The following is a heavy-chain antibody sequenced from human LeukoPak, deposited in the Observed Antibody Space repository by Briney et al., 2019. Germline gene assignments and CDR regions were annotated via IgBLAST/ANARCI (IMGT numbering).Heavy chain of an antibody. Sequence: GGSLRLSCVASGFTFTSSWMTWVRQAPGKGLEWVANIRDDGSKKYYVESVKGRFTVSRDNAKNSLYLQMNSLRAEDTAVYYCARVGDSYAISGAFDLWGQGTLVTVS. V-gene: IGHV3-7*01. CDR3: ARVGDSYAISGAFDL. D-gene: IGHD5-18*01. J-gene: IGHJ4*02. CDR2: IRDDGSKK. CDR1: GFTFTSSW.